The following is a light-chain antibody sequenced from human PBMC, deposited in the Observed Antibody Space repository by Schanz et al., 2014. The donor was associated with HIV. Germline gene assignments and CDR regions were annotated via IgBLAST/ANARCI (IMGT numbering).Light chain of an antibody. CDR3: ASWDAGLSVV. CDR1: SSDVGGYNY. CDR2: DVT. V-gene: IGLV2-14*03. J-gene: IGLJ2*01. Sequence: QSALIQPASVSGSPGQSITISCTGTSSDVGGYNYVSWYQQHPGKAPKLMIYDVTNRPSGVSNRFSGSKSGNTASLTISGLRSEDEADYYCASWDAGLSVVFGGGTKLTVL.